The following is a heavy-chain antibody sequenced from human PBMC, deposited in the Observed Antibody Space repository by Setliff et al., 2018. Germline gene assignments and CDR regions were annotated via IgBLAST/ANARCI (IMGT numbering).Heavy chain of an antibody. CDR3: ARGSEAIQLWPYCDY. D-gene: IGHD5-18*01. CDR1: GYTFTSYY. J-gene: IGHJ4*02. Sequence: ASVKVSCKASGYTFTSYYMHWVRQAPGQGLEWMGIINPSGGSTSYAQKFQGRVTMTRDTSTSTVYMELNSLRSEDTAVYYCARGSEAIQLWPYCDYWGQGTLVTVPQ. CDR2: INPSGGST. V-gene: IGHV1-46*01.